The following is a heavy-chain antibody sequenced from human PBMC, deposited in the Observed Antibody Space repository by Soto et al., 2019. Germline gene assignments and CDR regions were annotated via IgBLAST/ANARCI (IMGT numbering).Heavy chain of an antibody. V-gene: IGHV3-23*01. CDR2: MSPTGDNI. Sequence: SLRLSCAASGFTFSNYAMTWVRHAPGKGLEWVSSMSPTGDNIIYTDSVKGRFTISRDNSKNTLYLQMSSLRAEDTAIYYCATGCWWKYGSRGDSYPRARGPLVT. CDR3: ATGCWWKYGSRGDSYP. J-gene: IGHJ5*02. CDR1: GFTFSNYA. D-gene: IGHD4-17*01.